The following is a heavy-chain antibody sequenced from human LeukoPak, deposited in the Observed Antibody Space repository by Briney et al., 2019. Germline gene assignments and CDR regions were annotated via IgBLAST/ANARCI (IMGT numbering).Heavy chain of an antibody. V-gene: IGHV4-4*07. J-gene: IGHJ4*02. D-gene: IGHD4-23*01. CDR1: GGSLNSYY. CDR3: ARGGKATVVTM. Sequence: SETLSLTCTVSGGSLNSYYWIWIRQPAGKGLEWIGRIYSSGSTNYNPSLKSRVSMSVDTSKNQFSLKLTSVTAADTAVYYCARGGKATVVTMWGQGILSPSPQ. CDR2: IYSSGST.